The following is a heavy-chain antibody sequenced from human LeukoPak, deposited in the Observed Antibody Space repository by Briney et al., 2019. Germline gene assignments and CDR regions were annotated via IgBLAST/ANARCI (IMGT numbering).Heavy chain of an antibody. CDR1: GGSISNYY. CDR2: IYYSGTT. J-gene: IGHJ3*02. D-gene: IGHD1-26*01. CDR3: ARGQAHRYSGSLSDAFDI. V-gene: IGHV4-59*01. Sequence: SETLSLTCTVSGGSISNYYWSWIRQPPGKGLEWIGYIYYSGTTNYSPSLKSRVTISVDTSKNQFSLKLSSVTAADTAVYYCARGQAHRYSGSLSDAFDIWGQGTMVTVSS.